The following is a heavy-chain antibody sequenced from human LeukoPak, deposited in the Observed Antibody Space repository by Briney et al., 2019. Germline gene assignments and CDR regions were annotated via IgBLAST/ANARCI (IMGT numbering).Heavy chain of an antibody. V-gene: IGHV3-30*18. D-gene: IGHD3-10*01. CDR3: AKGTRGVIIPNFDY. J-gene: IGHJ4*02. CDR2: ISYDGSNK. Sequence: PGRSLRLSCAASGFTFSSYGMHWVRQAPGKGLECVAVISYDGSNKYYADSVKGRFTISRDNSKNTLYLQMNSLRAEDTAVYYCAKGTRGVIIPNFDYWGQGTLVTVSS. CDR1: GFTFSSYG.